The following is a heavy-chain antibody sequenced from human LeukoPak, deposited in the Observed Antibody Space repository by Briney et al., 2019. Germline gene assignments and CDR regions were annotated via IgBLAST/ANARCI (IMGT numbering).Heavy chain of an antibody. Sequence: SETLSLTCTVSGGSISSYYWNWIRQPPGKGLEWIGHIYYSGSTNYNPSLQSRVTISLDTSKNQFSLKLSSVTAADTAVYYCARDRSGYGRFDYWGQGTLVTVSS. CDR2: IYYSGST. V-gene: IGHV4-59*01. J-gene: IGHJ4*02. D-gene: IGHD5-12*01. CDR1: GGSISSYY. CDR3: ARDRSGYGRFDY.